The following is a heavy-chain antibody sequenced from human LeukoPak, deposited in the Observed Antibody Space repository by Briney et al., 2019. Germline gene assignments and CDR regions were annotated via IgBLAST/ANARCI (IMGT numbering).Heavy chain of an antibody. V-gene: IGHV3-64*01. CDR3: AREHGSAGVDAFDI. Sequence: PGGPLRLSCAASGFTFSSYAMHWVRQAPGKGLEYVSAISSNGGSTYYANSVKGRFTISRDNSKNTLYLQMGSLRAEDMAVYYCAREHGSAGVDAFDIWGQGTMVTVSS. J-gene: IGHJ3*02. CDR2: ISSNGGST. CDR1: GFTFSSYA. D-gene: IGHD3-10*01.